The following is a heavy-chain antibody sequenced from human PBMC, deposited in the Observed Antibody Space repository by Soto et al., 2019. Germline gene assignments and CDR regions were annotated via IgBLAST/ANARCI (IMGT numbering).Heavy chain of an antibody. D-gene: IGHD4-4*01. Sequence: VQLVESGGGVVQPGRSLRLSCAASGFTFSSYAMHWVRQAPGKGLEWVAVISYDGSNKYYADSVKGRFTISRDNSKNTLYLQMNSLRAEDTAVYYCASVTVTTRDYWGQGTLVTVSS. CDR1: GFTFSSYA. V-gene: IGHV3-30-3*01. CDR2: ISYDGSNK. J-gene: IGHJ4*02. CDR3: ASVTVTTRDY.